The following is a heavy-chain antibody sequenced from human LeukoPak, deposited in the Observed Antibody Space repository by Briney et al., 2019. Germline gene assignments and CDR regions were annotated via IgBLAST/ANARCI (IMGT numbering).Heavy chain of an antibody. CDR2: FDGNGPNT. Sequence: GGSLRLSCAASGFTFSSFAMTWVRQAPGKGLEWVSGFDGNGPNTYYADSVKGRWTISRDNSRNTLYLEMNSLRPEDTAIYYCAKPRTSGLGWAQFDYWGQGSLVTVSS. CDR1: GFTFSSFA. D-gene: IGHD2-8*02. CDR3: AKPRTSGLGWAQFDY. J-gene: IGHJ4*02. V-gene: IGHV3-23*01.